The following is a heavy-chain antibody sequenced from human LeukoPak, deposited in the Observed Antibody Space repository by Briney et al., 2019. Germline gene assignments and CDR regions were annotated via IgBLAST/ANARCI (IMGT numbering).Heavy chain of an antibody. CDR2: IKEEGSDK. V-gene: IGHV3-7*01. CDR3: ARNRYLVLEY. CDR1: GFTFSDYW. J-gene: IGHJ4*02. Sequence: GGSLRLSCAASGFTFSDYWMSWVRQAPGKGLEWVANIKEEGSDKHCVDSVKGRFTISRDNAKNSVYLQMNSLRAEDTAVYFCARNRYLVLEYWGQGTLVTVSS. D-gene: IGHD1-26*01.